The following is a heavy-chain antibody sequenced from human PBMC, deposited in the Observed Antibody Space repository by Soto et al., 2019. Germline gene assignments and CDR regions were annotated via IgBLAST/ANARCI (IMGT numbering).Heavy chain of an antibody. Sequence: EVQLLESGGGLVQPGGSLRLSCAASGFTFNNYAMTWVRQAPGKGLEWVSAISGGGDTTSYADSVKGRFTVSRDGSKNTLYLPMISLRAEDTALYYCAKGRDGSGSLSPRVDFWGQGTLVTVSS. CDR2: ISGGGDTT. CDR1: GFTFNNYA. CDR3: AKGRDGSGSLSPRVDF. J-gene: IGHJ4*02. D-gene: IGHD3-10*01. V-gene: IGHV3-23*01.